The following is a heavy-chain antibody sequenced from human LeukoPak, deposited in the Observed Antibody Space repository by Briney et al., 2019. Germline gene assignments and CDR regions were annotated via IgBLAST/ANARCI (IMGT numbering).Heavy chain of an antibody. Sequence: ASVKVSCKVSGYTLTELSMHWVRQAPGKGLEWMGGFDPEDGETIYAQKFQGRVTMTEDTSTDTAYMELSSLRSEDTAVYYCATRGYDFWSGYYPSYYFDYWGQGTLVTVSS. D-gene: IGHD3-3*01. CDR1: GYTLTELS. V-gene: IGHV1-24*01. CDR3: ATRGYDFWSGYYPSYYFDY. CDR2: FDPEDGET. J-gene: IGHJ4*02.